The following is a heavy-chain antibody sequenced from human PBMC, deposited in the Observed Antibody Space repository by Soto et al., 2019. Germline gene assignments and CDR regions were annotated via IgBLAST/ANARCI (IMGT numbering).Heavy chain of an antibody. Sequence: ASVKVSCKASGYTFTSYDINWVRQATGQGLEWMGWMNPNSGNTGYAQKFQGRVTMTRNTSISTAYMELSSLRSEDTAVYYCARVGVVPAAIRYYYYYYMDVWGKGTTVTVSS. J-gene: IGHJ6*03. V-gene: IGHV1-8*01. D-gene: IGHD2-2*01. CDR2: MNPNSGNT. CDR1: GYTFTSYD. CDR3: ARVGVVPAAIRYYYYYYMDV.